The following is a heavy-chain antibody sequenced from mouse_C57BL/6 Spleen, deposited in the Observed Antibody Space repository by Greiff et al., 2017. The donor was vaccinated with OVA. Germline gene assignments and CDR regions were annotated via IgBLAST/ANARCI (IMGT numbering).Heavy chain of an antibody. V-gene: IGHV1-80*01. J-gene: IGHJ3*01. CDR1: GYAFSSYW. CDR2: IYPGDGDT. D-gene: IGHD4-1*01. CDR3: ASPLTGTSAWFAY. Sequence: VQLQESGAELVKPGASVKISCKASGYAFSSYWMNWVKQRPGKGLEWIGQIYPGDGDTNYNGKFKGKATLTADKSSSTAYMQLSSLTSEDSAVYFCASPLTGTSAWFAYWGQGTLVTVSA.